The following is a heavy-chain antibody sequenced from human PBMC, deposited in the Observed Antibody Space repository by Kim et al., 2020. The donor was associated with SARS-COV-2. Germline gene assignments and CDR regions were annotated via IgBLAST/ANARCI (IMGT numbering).Heavy chain of an antibody. J-gene: IGHJ6*02. CDR3: AKGRGYYYYSAMDV. V-gene: IGHV3-23*01. CDR1: GFTFSNQA. CDR2: ISGSGTDT. Sequence: GGSLRLSCAASGFTFSNQAMNWVRQAPGKGLEWVSSISGSGTDTYYAESVKGRFTISRDNSKNTGHLQMINLRAEDTALYYCAKGRGYYYYSAMDVWG.